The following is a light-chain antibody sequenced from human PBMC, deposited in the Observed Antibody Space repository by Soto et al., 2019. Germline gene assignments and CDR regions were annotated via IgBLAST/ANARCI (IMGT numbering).Light chain of an antibody. CDR2: WAS. CDR1: QSVLYSSNNKNY. V-gene: IGKV4-1*01. Sequence: DIVLTQSPDSLAVSLGERATINCKSSQSVLYSSNNKNYLAWYQLKPGQPPKLLIYWASTRESGVPDRFSGSGSGTDFTLTISSLQAEDVAVYYCQQYYITPWTFGQGTKVEIK. J-gene: IGKJ1*01. CDR3: QQYYITPWT.